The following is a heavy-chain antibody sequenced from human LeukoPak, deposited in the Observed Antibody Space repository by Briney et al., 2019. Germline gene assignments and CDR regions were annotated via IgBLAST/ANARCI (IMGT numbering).Heavy chain of an antibody. D-gene: IGHD3-10*01. CDR3: ARDFGF. V-gene: IGHV3-21*01. J-gene: IGHJ4*02. CDR1: GFTFSTYG. Sequence: GRSLRLSCAATGFTFSTYGMHWVRQAPGKGLEWVSTISTSSSDIYYADSLKGRFTISRDNAKNSLYLQMNSLRAEDTAVYYCARDFGFWGQGTLVTVSS. CDR2: ISTSSSDI.